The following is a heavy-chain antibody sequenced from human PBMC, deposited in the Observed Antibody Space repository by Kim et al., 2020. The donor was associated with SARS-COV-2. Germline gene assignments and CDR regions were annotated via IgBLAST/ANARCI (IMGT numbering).Heavy chain of an antibody. CDR3: AKSFPSFKFGYFAI. J-gene: IGHJ2*01. Sequence: GGSLRLSCEASAFSFTDYGMNWVRQAPGKGLEWVAAISGGGTNKFYADSVKGRFTISRDNSRNTLNLQMKSLRVEDMAIYYCAKSFPSFKFGYFAIWDRGPRLTVS. CDR2: ISGGGTNK. CDR1: AFSFTDYG. D-gene: IGHD3-16*01. V-gene: IGHV3-30*18.